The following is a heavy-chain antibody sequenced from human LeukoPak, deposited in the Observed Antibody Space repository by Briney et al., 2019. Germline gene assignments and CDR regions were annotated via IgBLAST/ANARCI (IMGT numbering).Heavy chain of an antibody. CDR3: ASVGVVADYGLDV. V-gene: IGHV1-2*02. CDR2: INPNTGAT. CDR1: GYTLTGHY. J-gene: IGHJ6*02. D-gene: IGHD2-15*01. Sequence: ASVKVSCKASGYTLTGHYLHWVRQAPGQGLEWMGWINPNTGATTYAQRFQGGVTLTRDTSISTAYMDLSRLRPDDTAVYYCASVGVVADYGLDVWAKGPRSLSP.